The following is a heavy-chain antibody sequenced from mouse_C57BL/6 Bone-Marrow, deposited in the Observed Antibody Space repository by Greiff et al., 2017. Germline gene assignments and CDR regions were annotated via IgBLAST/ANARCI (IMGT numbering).Heavy chain of an antibody. Sequence: QVQLKQSGAELMKPGASVKLSCRASGYSFTDYYVNWVKQRPGQGLEWIARIYPGSGNPYYSENFKGKATLTAEKSSSTAYMHLSSLTSEDSTVYFCAREGERGAMDYWGQGTSVTVSS. V-gene: IGHV1-76*01. CDR2: IYPGSGNP. CDR1: GYSFTDYY. CDR3: AREGERGAMDY. J-gene: IGHJ4*01.